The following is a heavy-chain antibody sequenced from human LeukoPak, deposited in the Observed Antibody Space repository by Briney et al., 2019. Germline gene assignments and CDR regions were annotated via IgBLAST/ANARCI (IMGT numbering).Heavy chain of an antibody. CDR3: AKMSDF. Sequence: GGSLRLSCAASGFTFSSYTMNWVRQAPGKGLEWVSAISSGGISTFYAESVKGRFTISRDNSKNTLYLQVNSLRAEDTAVYYCAKMSDFWGQGTLVTVSS. CDR2: ISSGGIST. J-gene: IGHJ4*02. CDR1: GFTFSSYT. V-gene: IGHV3-23*01.